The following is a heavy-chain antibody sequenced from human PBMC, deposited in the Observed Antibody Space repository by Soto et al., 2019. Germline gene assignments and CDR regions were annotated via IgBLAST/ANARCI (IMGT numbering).Heavy chain of an antibody. V-gene: IGHV1-18*04. Sequence: GAAVKVSCKASGYTFTSYGISWVRQAPGQGLEWMGWISAYNGNTNYAQKLQGRVTMTTDTSTSTAYMELRSLRSDDTAVYYCARDRGIAVAGDYDYWGQGTLVTVS. CDR1: GYTFTSYG. CDR2: ISAYNGNT. D-gene: IGHD6-19*01. CDR3: ARDRGIAVAGDYDY. J-gene: IGHJ4*02.